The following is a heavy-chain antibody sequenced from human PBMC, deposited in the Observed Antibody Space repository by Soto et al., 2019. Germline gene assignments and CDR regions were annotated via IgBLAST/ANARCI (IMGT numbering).Heavy chain of an antibody. J-gene: IGHJ5*02. CDR2: IKSKTDGGTT. CDR3: TIPRGPMIRP. Sequence: GGPLRLSCTASGFTFSNAWMTWVRQAPGKGLEWVGRIKSKTDGGTTDYAAPVKGRFTISRDDSKNTMYLQMNSLKTEDTAVYYCTIPRGPMIRPWGQGTLVTVS. V-gene: IGHV3-15*01. CDR1: GFTFSNAW. D-gene: IGHD3-22*01.